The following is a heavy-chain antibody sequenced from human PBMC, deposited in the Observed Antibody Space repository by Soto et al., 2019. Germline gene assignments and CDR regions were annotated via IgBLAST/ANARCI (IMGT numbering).Heavy chain of an antibody. Sequence: QITLKASCPTLVKPTQTLTLTCTFSGFSLSTKTVGVSWIRQPPGKALEWLAVIYWDDDKRYSPSLENRLTINKDISRNQVVLTMTNIDPVDTATYYFAHLMITFGGVLSDDAFDIWGPGTLVTVSS. CDR2: IYWDDDK. D-gene: IGHD3-16*01. J-gene: IGHJ3*02. V-gene: IGHV2-5*02. CDR1: GFSLSTKTVG. CDR3: AHLMITFGGVLSDDAFDI.